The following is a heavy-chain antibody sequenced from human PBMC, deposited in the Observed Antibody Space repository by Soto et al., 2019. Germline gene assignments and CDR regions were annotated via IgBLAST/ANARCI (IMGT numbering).Heavy chain of an antibody. CDR2: ISAYNGNT. CDR3: ARVSGGWYRGHWFDP. V-gene: IGHV1-18*01. J-gene: IGHJ5*02. Sequence: QVQLVQSGAEVKKPGASVKVSCKASGYTFTSYGISWVRQAPGQGLEWMGWISAYNGNTNYAQKLQGRVTMPTNTSTSTAYMELISLRSDDTAVYYCARVSGGWYRGHWFDPWGQGTLVTVSS. CDR1: GYTFTSYG. D-gene: IGHD6-19*01.